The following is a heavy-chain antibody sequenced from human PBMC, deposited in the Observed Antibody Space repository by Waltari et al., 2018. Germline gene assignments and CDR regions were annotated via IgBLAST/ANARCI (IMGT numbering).Heavy chain of an antibody. J-gene: IGHJ4*02. D-gene: IGHD3-22*01. Sequence: EVQLVESGGGLVQPGGSLRLSCAASGFTFSSYAMHWVRQAPGKGLEYVSAISSNGGSTYYANSVKGRFTISRDNSKNTLYLQMGSLRAEDMAVYYCARESRYYDSSGYYLVSRPLDYWGQGTLVTVSS. V-gene: IGHV3-64*01. CDR1: GFTFSSYA. CDR3: ARESRYYDSSGYYLVSRPLDY. CDR2: ISSNGGST.